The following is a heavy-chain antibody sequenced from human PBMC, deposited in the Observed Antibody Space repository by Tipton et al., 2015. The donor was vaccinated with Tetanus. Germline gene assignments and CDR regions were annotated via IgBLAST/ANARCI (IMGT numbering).Heavy chain of an antibody. J-gene: IGHJ3*01. CDR2: ISPSGRS. V-gene: IGHV4-61*08. Sequence: TLSLTCTVSGGSIRSGDHQWNWIRQPPGKGLEWLAYISPSGRSNSNYSLKSRITVSQDTSKNQFSLKLTSVTAADTAVYYCARRSYCSSSRCFDAFDLWGQGTMVTVSS. D-gene: IGHD2-2*01. CDR1: GGSIRSGDHQ. CDR3: ARRSYCSSSRCFDAFDL.